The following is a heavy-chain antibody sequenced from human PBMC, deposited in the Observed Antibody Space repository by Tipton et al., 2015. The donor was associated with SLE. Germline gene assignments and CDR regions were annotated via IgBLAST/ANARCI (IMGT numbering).Heavy chain of an antibody. Sequence: SLRLSCLDSAFTFSSYWMTWVRQAPGKGLEWVANINQDGSVKYSVDSVKGRFTISRDNAKNSLYLQMNSLRDEDTAVYYCARQRGYNYGLYNWFDPWGQGTLVTVSS. V-gene: IGHV3-7*01. J-gene: IGHJ5*02. CDR3: ARQRGYNYGLYNWFDP. CDR1: AFTFSSYW. CDR2: INQDGSVK. D-gene: IGHD3/OR15-3a*01.